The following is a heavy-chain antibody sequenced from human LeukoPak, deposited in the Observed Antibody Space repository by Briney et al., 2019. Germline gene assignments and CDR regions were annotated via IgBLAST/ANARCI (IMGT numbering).Heavy chain of an antibody. CDR3: ARAHGAYSYDY. J-gene: IGHJ4*02. V-gene: IGHV1-2*02. Sequence: ASVKVSCKASGYTFSGYYMHWVRQAPGQGLEWMGWINANNGGTIYAQKFQGRVTMTRDTSISTAYMELSRLRSDDTAVYYCARAHGAYSYDYWGQGTLVLVSS. CDR2: INANNGGT. CDR1: GYTFSGYY. D-gene: IGHD2-8*01.